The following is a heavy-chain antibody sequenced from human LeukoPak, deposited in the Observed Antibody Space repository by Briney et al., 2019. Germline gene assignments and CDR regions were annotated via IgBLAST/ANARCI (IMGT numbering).Heavy chain of an antibody. V-gene: IGHV3-9*01. CDR3: AKGVQDYYYYGMDV. CDR2: ISWNSGSI. D-gene: IGHD1-1*01. Sequence: GGSLRLSCAASGFTFDDYAMHWVRQAPGKGLEWVSGISWNSGSIGYADSVKGRFTISRDNAKNSLYLQMNSLRAEDTALYYCAKGVQDYYYYGMDVWGQGTTVTVSS. J-gene: IGHJ6*02. CDR1: GFTFDDYA.